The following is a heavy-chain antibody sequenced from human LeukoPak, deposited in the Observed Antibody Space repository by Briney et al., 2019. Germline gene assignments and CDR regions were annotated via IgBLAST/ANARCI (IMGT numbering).Heavy chain of an antibody. J-gene: IGHJ4*02. V-gene: IGHV3-23*01. CDR2: ISGSGGST. D-gene: IGHD3-22*01. CDR3: AKTAYYYDSSGSHFDY. CDR1: GFTFSSYG. Sequence: GGSLRLSCAASGFTFSSYGMSWVRQAPGKGLEWVSAISGSGGSTYYADSVKGRFTISRDNSKNTLYLQMNSLRAEDTAVYYCAKTAYYYDSSGSHFDYWGQGTLVTVSS.